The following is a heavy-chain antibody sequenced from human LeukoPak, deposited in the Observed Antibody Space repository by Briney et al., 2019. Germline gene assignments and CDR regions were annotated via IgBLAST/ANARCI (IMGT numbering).Heavy chain of an antibody. J-gene: IGHJ4*02. CDR2: ISSSSYI. D-gene: IGHD2-2*01. CDR3: ARAAYCSSTSCYLYFDY. CDR1: GFTFSSYS. Sequence: GGSLRLSCAASGFTFSSYSMNWVRQAPGKGLEWVSSISSSSYIYYADSVKGRFAISRDNAKNSLYLQMNSLRAEDTAVYYCARAAYCSSTSCYLYFDYWGQGTLVTVSS. V-gene: IGHV3-21*01.